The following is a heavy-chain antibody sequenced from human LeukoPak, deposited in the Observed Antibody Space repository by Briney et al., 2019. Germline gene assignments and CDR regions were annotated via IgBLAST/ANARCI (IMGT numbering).Heavy chain of an antibody. CDR2: IYPGDSDT. CDR3: ARHEDIAATIAAFDI. Sequence: GESLKISCKGSGYSFTNYWIGWVRQMPGKGLEWMGIIYPGDSDTRYSPSFQGQVTISADKSISTAYLQWSSLEASDTAMYYCARHEDIAATIAAFDIWGQGTMVTVSS. V-gene: IGHV5-51*01. D-gene: IGHD5-12*01. J-gene: IGHJ3*02. CDR1: GYSFTNYW.